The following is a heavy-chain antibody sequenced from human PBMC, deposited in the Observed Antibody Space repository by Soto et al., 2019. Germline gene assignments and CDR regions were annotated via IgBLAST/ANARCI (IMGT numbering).Heavy chain of an antibody. CDR3: ARKRQQLVHNNWFAP. D-gene: IGHD6-13*01. Sequence: GASVKVSCKASGYTFTSYDINWVRQATGQGLEWMGWMNPNSGNTGYAQKFQGRVTMTRNTSISTAYMELSSLRSEDTAVYYCARKRQQLVHNNWFAPWGQGTLVTVSS. J-gene: IGHJ5*02. CDR2: MNPNSGNT. V-gene: IGHV1-8*01. CDR1: GYTFTSYD.